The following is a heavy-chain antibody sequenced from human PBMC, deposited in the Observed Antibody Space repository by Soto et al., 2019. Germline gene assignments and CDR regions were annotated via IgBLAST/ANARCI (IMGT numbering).Heavy chain of an antibody. CDR2: IYHSGST. D-gene: IGHD5-18*01. CDR1: GGSSSRSNW. V-gene: IGHV4-4*02. J-gene: IGHJ4*02. Sequence: SETLSLTCAVSGGSSSRSNWWSWVRQPPGKGLEWIGEIYHSGSTNYNPSLKSRVTISVDKSKNQFSLKLSSVTAADTAVYYCARADSYGYGRFDYWGQGTLVTVSS. CDR3: ARADSYGYGRFDY.